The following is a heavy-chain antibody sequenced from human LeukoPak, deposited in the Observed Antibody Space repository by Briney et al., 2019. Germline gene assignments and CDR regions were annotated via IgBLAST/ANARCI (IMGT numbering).Heavy chain of an antibody. V-gene: IGHV3-30-3*01. D-gene: IGHD1-26*01. CDR2: ISYDGSNK. CDR3: AKGPHSGSYRTFDY. CDR1: GFTFSSHA. Sequence: PGGSLRLSCAASGFTFSSHAMHWVRQAPGKGLEWVAVISYDGSNKYYADSVKGRFTISRDNSKNTLYLQMNSLRAEDTAVYYCAKGPHSGSYRTFDYWGQGTLVTVSS. J-gene: IGHJ4*02.